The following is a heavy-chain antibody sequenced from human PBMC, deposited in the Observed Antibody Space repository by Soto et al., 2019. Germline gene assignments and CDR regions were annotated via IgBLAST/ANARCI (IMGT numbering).Heavy chain of an antibody. CDR1: GGSISSYY. CDR3: ERQRYCSSTTCYGSNWFDP. Sequence: SETLSLTCTVSGGSISSYYWSWIRQPPGKGLEWIGYIYYSGSTNYNPSLKSRVTISVDTSKNQFSLKLSSVTAADTAVYYCERQRYCSSTTCYGSNWFDPWGQGTLVTVSS. D-gene: IGHD2-2*01. J-gene: IGHJ5*02. V-gene: IGHV4-59*08. CDR2: IYYSGST.